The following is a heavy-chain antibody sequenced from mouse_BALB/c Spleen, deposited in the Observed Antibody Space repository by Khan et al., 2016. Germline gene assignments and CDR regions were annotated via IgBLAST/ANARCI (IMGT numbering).Heavy chain of an antibody. D-gene: IGHD1-2*01. J-gene: IGHJ1*01. V-gene: IGHV3-2*02. CDR2: IRYSGST. CDR1: GYSITSDYA. CDR3: TRSPTATRYFDV. Sequence: EVQLQESGPGLVKPSQSLSLTCTVTGYSITSDYAWNWIRQFPGNKLEWMGYIRYSGSTTYNPSLKSRISITRGTSKNQFFLQLYSVTTEDTATYYCTRSPTATRYFDVWGAGTTVTVSS.